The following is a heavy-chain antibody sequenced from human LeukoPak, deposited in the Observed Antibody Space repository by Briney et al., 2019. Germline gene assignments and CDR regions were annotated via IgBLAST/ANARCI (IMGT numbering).Heavy chain of an antibody. D-gene: IGHD6-19*01. CDR2: IYYNGNT. Sequence: SETLSLTCNVSGGSIGGHTFYWDWLRQPPGKGLEWIATIYYNGNTFYNPSLKSRVAISIDMSKSQFSLHLSSVTAADTAIYYCARLTALAGHRGAFDIWGPGTMVTVSS. V-gene: IGHV4-39*01. CDR1: GGSIGGHTFY. J-gene: IGHJ3*02. CDR3: ARLTALAGHRGAFDI.